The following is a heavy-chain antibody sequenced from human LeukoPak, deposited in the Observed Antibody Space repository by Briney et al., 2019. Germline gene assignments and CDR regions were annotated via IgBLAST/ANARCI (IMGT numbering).Heavy chain of an antibody. CDR2: SYHSGST. J-gene: IGHJ3*02. Sequence: KPSETLSLTCAVSGYSISSGFFWGWFRQPPGQGLEWMGGSYHSGSTYYNPPLTSRVTISVDTSKNQFSLKLSSVTPADTAVYYCARRPYCTSTSCPPRHAFDIWGQGKMVTVSS. CDR3: ARRPYCTSTSCPPRHAFDI. CDR1: GYSISSGFF. D-gene: IGHD2-2*01. V-gene: IGHV4-38-2*01.